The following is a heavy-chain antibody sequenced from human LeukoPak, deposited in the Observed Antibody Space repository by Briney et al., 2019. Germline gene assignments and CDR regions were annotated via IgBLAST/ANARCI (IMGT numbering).Heavy chain of an antibody. J-gene: IGHJ5*02. Sequence: ASVKVSCKASGHTFTSYAMNWVRQAPGQGPEWMGWINTNTGNPTYAQGFTGRFVFSLDTSVSTAYLQISSLKAEDTAVYYCARAAYSSSWYNWFDPWGQGTLVTVSS. CDR3: ARAAYSSSWYNWFDP. D-gene: IGHD6-13*01. V-gene: IGHV7-4-1*02. CDR1: GHTFTSYA. CDR2: INTNTGNP.